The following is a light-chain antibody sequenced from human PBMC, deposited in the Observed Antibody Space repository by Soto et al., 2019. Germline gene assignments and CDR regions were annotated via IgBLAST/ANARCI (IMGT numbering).Light chain of an antibody. CDR3: QQSFSTPPT. Sequence: DIQMTQSPTSLSASVGDRVTITCRASQGIDSSFAWYQEKPGKATKLLIYAASSLQSGVTSRFSGSGSGTDFTLTISSLQPEDFASYYCQQSFSTPPTFGQGTKWIS. V-gene: IGKV1-39*01. CDR2: AAS. J-gene: IGKJ1*01. CDR1: QGIDSS.